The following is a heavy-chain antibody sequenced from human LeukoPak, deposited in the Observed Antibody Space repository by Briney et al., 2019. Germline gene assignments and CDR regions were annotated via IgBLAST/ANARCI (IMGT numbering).Heavy chain of an antibody. J-gene: IGHJ4*02. Sequence: GRSLRLSCAASGFTFSTYGMHWVRQAPGKGLEWVAVISYDGSNKDYAASVKGRFTISRDNSKNTVFLQMNSLRPEDAALYYCARVPIGYGYLDYWGQGTLVTVSS. D-gene: IGHD5-18*01. CDR3: ARVPIGYGYLDY. CDR2: ISYDGSNK. V-gene: IGHV3-30*03. CDR1: GFTFSTYG.